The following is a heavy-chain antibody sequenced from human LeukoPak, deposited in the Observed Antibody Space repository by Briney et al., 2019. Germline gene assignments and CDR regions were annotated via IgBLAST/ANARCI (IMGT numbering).Heavy chain of an antibody. CDR3: ARGAEAETSPLNF. Sequence: ASVKVSCKASGYIFSDYYMHWVRQAPGQGLEWLGWINPKSGAADYAQQFRGRVTMTRDTSINTDYMEMKRVTSDDTAVYYCARGAEAETSPLNFWGQGTLVIVS. CDR2: INPKSGAA. D-gene: IGHD6-13*01. J-gene: IGHJ4*02. V-gene: IGHV1-2*02. CDR1: GYIFSDYY.